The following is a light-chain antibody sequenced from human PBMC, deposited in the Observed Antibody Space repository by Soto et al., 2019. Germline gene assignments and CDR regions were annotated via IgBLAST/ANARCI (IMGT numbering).Light chain of an antibody. CDR1: QSISTW. Sequence: DIQMTQSPSTLSTSVGDRVTITCRASQSISTWLAWYQQKPGKAPKLLIFDASILASGVPSRFRGSGSGTEFTLTIDSLQPDDCATYYCQQYNIYSRTFGQGTKLEMK. V-gene: IGKV1-5*01. CDR2: DAS. CDR3: QQYNIYSRT. J-gene: IGKJ2*01.